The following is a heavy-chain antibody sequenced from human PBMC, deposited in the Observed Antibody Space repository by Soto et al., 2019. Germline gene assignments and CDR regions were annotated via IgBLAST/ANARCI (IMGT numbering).Heavy chain of an antibody. CDR1: GGTFSSYA. CDR2: IIPIFGTA. V-gene: IGHV1-69*13. D-gene: IGHD2-2*01. CDR3: ARADIVLVPAAMPPMYYYYGMDV. J-gene: IGHJ6*02. Sequence: VASVKVSCKASGGTFSSYAISWVRQAPGQGLEWMGGIIPIFGTANYAQKFQGRVTITADESTSTAYMELSSLRSEDTAVYYCARADIVLVPAAMPPMYYYYGMDVWGQGTTVTVSS.